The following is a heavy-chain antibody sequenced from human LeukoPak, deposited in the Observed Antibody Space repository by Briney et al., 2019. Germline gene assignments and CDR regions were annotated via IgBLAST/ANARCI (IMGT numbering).Heavy chain of an antibody. J-gene: IGHJ6*02. V-gene: IGHV3-23*01. CDR3: AKPMVRGVPYYYYGMDV. D-gene: IGHD3-10*01. Sequence: GGSLRLSCAASGFTFSSYAMSWVRQAPGKGLEWVSAISGSGGSTYYADSVKGRFTISRDNPKNTLYLQMNSLRAEDTAVYYCAKPMVRGVPYYYYGMDVWGQGTTVTVSS. CDR2: ISGSGGST. CDR1: GFTFSSYA.